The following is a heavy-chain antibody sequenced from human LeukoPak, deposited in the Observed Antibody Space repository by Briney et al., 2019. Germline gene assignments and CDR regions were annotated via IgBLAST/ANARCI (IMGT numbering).Heavy chain of an antibody. V-gene: IGHV3-30*18. CDR3: AKELLDYGDSN. CDR1: GFTFSSYG. Sequence: GGSLRLSCAASGFTFSSYGMHWVRQAPGKGLEWVAVISYDGSNKYYADSVKGRFTISRDNSKNTLYLQMNSLRAEDTAVYYCAKELLDYGDSNWGQGTLVTVSS. J-gene: IGHJ4*02. CDR2: ISYDGSNK. D-gene: IGHD4-17*01.